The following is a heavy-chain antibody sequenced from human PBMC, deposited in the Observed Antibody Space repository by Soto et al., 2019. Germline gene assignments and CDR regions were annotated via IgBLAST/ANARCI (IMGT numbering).Heavy chain of an antibody. J-gene: IGHJ6*02. CDR2: IKSKTDGGTT. Sequence: GGSLRLSCAASGFTFSNAWMNWVRQAPGKGLEWVGRIKSKTDGGTTDYAAPVKGRFTISREDSKNTLYLQMNSLKTEDTAMYYCTTGLIGVAVAGTVDYYYGMDVWGQGTTVTVSS. CDR3: TTGLIGVAVAGTVDYYYGMDV. CDR1: GFTFSNAW. V-gene: IGHV3-15*07. D-gene: IGHD6-19*01.